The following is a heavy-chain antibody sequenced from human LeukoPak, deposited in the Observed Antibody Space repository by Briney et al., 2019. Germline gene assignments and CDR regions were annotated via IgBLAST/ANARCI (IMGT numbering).Heavy chain of an antibody. Sequence: SETLSLTCTVSGGSISTFYWSWIRQPAGKGLEWIGRIYTRGSTNYNPSLKSRVTMSVDTSKNQFSLKLSSVTAADTAVYYCAKHYMGSSYNRAVDYWGQGTLVTVSS. CDR3: AKHYMGSSYNRAVDY. J-gene: IGHJ4*02. CDR1: GGSISTFY. D-gene: IGHD3-10*01. V-gene: IGHV4-4*07. CDR2: IYTRGST.